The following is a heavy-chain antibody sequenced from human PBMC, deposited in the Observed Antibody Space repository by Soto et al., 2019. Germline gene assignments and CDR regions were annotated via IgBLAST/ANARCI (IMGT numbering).Heavy chain of an antibody. CDR1: GFIFSSYG. CDR2: ISYDGSNK. D-gene: IGHD5-18*01. J-gene: IGHJ4*02. Sequence: QVQLVESGGGVVQPGRSLRLSCAASGFIFSSYGMHWVRQAPGKGLEWVAVISYDGSNKYYADTVKGRFTISRDNSKNTLYRQMNSLRAEDTAVYYCAKGSTAMTYFDYWGQGTLVTVSS. CDR3: AKGSTAMTYFDY. V-gene: IGHV3-30*18.